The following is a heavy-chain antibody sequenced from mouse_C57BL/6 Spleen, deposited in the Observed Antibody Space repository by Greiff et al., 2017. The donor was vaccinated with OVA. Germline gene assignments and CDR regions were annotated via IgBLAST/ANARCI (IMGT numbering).Heavy chain of an antibody. D-gene: IGHD3-2*02. CDR1: GFTFSSYA. Sequence: EVKVEESGGGLVKPGGSLKLSCAASGFTFSSYAMSWVRQTPEKRLEWVATISDGGSYTYYPDNVKGRFTISRDNAKNNLYLQMSHLKSEDTAMYYCARVQDSSGYDAMDYWGQGTSVTVSS. CDR3: ARVQDSSGYDAMDY. CDR2: ISDGGSYT. J-gene: IGHJ4*01. V-gene: IGHV5-4*03.